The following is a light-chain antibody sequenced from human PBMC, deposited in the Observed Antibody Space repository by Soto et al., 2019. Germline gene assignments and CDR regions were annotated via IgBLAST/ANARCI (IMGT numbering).Light chain of an antibody. CDR2: GAS. CDR3: QQYDRSPPFT. V-gene: IGKV3-20*01. CDR1: QSVSSTS. J-gene: IGKJ3*01. Sequence: EIVLTQSPGTPSLSPGERATLSCRASQSVSSTSLAWYQQKPGQAPRLLIYGASSRATGIPDRFSGSGSGTDFTLTISRLEPEDFAVYYCQQYDRSPPFTFGPGTKVDIK.